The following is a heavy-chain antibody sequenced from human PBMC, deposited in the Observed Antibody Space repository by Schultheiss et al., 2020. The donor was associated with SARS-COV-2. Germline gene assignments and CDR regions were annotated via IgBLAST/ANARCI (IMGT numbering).Heavy chain of an antibody. D-gene: IGHD5-18*01. CDR1: GFTFSSYS. Sequence: GESLKISCAASGFTFSSYSMNWVRQAPGKGLQWVSVIYSGGSTYYADSVKGRFTISRDNSKNTLYLQMNSLRAEDTAVYYCARLPVDTAMFDYWGQGTLVTVSS. V-gene: IGHV3-66*02. CDR2: IYSGGST. J-gene: IGHJ4*02. CDR3: ARLPVDTAMFDY.